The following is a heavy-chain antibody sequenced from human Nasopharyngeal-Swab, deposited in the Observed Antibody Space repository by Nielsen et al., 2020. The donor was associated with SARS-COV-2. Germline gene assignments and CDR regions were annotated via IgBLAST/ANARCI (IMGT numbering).Heavy chain of an antibody. CDR2: ITPIFGTA. Sequence: SVKVSCKASGGTFSSYAISWVRQAPGQGLEWMGGITPIFGTANYAQKFQGRVTITADESTSTAYMELSSLRSEDTAVYYCAPVVSSSSPPWGQGTLVTVSS. V-gene: IGHV1-69*13. J-gene: IGHJ5*02. CDR3: APVVSSSSPP. CDR1: GGTFSSYA. D-gene: IGHD6-13*01.